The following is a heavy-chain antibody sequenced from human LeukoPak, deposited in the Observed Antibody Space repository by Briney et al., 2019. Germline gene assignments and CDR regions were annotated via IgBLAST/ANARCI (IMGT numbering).Heavy chain of an antibody. J-gene: IGHJ3*02. CDR1: GYTFTNYA. Sequence: GASVMVSCKASGYTFTNYAMNWVRQAPGQGLEWMGWINTNTGNPMYAQGFTGRFVFSLDTSVSTAYLQINSLKAEDTAVYYCAAKSAFDIWGQGTMVTVSS. CDR3: AAKSAFDI. CDR2: INTNTGNP. V-gene: IGHV7-4-1*02.